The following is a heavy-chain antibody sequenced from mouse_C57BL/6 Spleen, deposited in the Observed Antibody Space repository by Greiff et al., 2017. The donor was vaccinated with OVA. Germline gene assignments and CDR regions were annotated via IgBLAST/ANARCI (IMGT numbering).Heavy chain of an antibody. J-gene: IGHJ1*03. Sequence: VQRVESGPELVKPGASVKISCKASGYSFTSYYIHWVKQRPGQGLEWIGWIYPGSGNTKYNEKFKGKATLTADTSSSTAYMQLSSLTSEDSAVYYCAREADGYYWYFDVWGTGTTVTVSS. D-gene: IGHD2-3*01. CDR2: IYPGSGNT. CDR1: GYSFTSYY. CDR3: AREADGYYWYFDV. V-gene: IGHV1-66*01.